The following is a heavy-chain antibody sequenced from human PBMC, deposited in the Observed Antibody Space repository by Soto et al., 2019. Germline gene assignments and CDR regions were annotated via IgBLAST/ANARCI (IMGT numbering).Heavy chain of an antibody. V-gene: IGHV3-48*01. J-gene: IGHJ6*02. D-gene: IGHD6-6*01. CDR1: GFSFSTYS. CDR3: ARGGSSSDNGMDV. CDR2: ISSRSYTI. Sequence: EVQLVESGGGLVQPGGSLRLSCAASGFSFSTYSMNWVRQAPGKGLEWVSYISSRSYTIYYIDSVKGRFTISRDNAKXXXXXXXXXXXXXXXXXXXCARGGSSSDNGMDVWGQGTTVTVSS.